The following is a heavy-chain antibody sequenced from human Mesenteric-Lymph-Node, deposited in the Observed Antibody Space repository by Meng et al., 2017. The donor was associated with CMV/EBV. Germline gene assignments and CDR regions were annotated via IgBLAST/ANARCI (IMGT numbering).Heavy chain of an antibody. J-gene: IGHJ6*02. CDR1: GFTVSNNY. D-gene: IGHD2-2*01. V-gene: IGHV3-66*02. CDR2: INGGGST. CDR3: AKDYDRQLQSRYGMDV. Sequence: GESLEISCAASGFTVSNNYMNWVRQAPGKGLEWVSIINGGGSTYYADSVKGRFTISRDNSKNTLYLQMNSLRGDDSAVYYCAKDYDRQLQSRYGMDVWGQGTTVTVSS.